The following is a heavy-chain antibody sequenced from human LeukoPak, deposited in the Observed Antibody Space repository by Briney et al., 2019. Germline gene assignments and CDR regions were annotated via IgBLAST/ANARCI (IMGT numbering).Heavy chain of an antibody. V-gene: IGHV4-30-4*01. CDR2: IYYSGST. CDR3: ARSTVVTEGGFDY. J-gene: IGHJ4*02. Sequence: PSETLSLTCTVSGGSISSGDYYWSWIHQPPGKGLEWIGYIYYSGSTYYNPSLKSRVTISVDTSKNQFSLKLSSVTAADTAVYYCARSTVVTEGGFDYWGQGTLVTVSS. CDR1: GGSISSGDYY. D-gene: IGHD4-23*01.